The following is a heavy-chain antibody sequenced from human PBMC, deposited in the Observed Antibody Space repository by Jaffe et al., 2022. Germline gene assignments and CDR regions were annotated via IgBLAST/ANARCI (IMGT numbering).Heavy chain of an antibody. Sequence: EVQLVESGGGLVQPGGSLRLSCAASGFTFSSYWMSWVRQAPGKGLEWVANIKQDGSEKYYVDSVKGRFTISRDNAKNSLYLQMNSLRAEDTAVYYCAKKRDNWNYSILIDYWGQGTLVTVSS. J-gene: IGHJ4*02. D-gene: IGHD1-7*01. CDR3: AKKRDNWNYSILIDY. CDR1: GFTFSSYW. CDR2: IKQDGSEK. V-gene: IGHV3-7*01.